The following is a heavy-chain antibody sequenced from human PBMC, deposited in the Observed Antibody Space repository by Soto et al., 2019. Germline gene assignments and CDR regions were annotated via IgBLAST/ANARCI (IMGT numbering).Heavy chain of an antibody. J-gene: IGHJ4*02. CDR2: IYYSGST. D-gene: IGHD6-13*01. CDR1: GGSISSGGYY. Sequence: QVQLQESGPGLVKPSQTLSLTCTVSGGSISSGGYYWSWIRQHPGKGLEWIGYIYYSGSTYYNPSLKSRVTISVDTSKNQFSLKLSSVTAADTAVYYCARERGDSEYLAAAGTDYFDYWGQGTLVTVSS. CDR3: ARERGDSEYLAAAGTDYFDY. V-gene: IGHV4-31*03.